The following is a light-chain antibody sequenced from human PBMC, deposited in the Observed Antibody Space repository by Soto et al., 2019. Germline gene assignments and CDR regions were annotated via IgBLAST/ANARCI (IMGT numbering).Light chain of an antibody. CDR3: QQYGDSPFT. V-gene: IGKV1-39*01. Sequence: DIQMTQSPSSLSASLGDRVTITCRASQNIDNYLNWYQQKPGKAPKLLIYATSTLQSGVPSRFSGSGSGTEFTLTISRLEPEDFALYYCQQYGDSPFTFGPGTKVDIK. J-gene: IGKJ3*01. CDR1: QNIDNY. CDR2: ATS.